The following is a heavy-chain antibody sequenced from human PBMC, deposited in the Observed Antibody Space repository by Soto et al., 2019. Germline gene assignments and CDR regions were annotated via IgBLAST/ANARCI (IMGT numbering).Heavy chain of an antibody. V-gene: IGHV4-4*07. CDR3: ARGGQDFWSGPFDY. D-gene: IGHD3-3*01. J-gene: IGHJ4*02. Sequence: SETLSLTCTVSDGSISTYFCNWIRQPAGKGLEWIGRIDNSGNTNYNPSLKSRVTMSADTSRNQFSLKLNSVTAADTAVYYCARGGQDFWSGPFDYWGQGTLVTVSS. CDR2: IDNSGNT. CDR1: DGSISTYF.